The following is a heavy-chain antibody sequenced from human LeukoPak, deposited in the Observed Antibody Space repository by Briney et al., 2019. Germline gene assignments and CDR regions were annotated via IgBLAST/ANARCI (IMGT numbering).Heavy chain of an antibody. Sequence: SETLSLTCTVSGGSISSGGYYWSWIRQHPGKGLEWIGYIYYSGSTYYNPSLKSRVTISVDTSKNQFSLKLSSVTAEDTAVYYCARVGRLEESDYWGQGTLVTVSS. CDR3: ARVGRLEESDY. CDR1: GGSISSGGYY. J-gene: IGHJ4*02. CDR2: IYYSGST. V-gene: IGHV4-31*03. D-gene: IGHD3-16*01.